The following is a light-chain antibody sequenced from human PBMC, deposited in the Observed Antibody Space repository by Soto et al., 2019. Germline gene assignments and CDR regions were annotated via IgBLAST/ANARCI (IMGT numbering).Light chain of an antibody. CDR3: QQRSNWLFT. J-gene: IGKJ3*01. CDR1: QSVSSY. Sequence: EIVLTQSPATLSLSPGERATLSCRASQSVSSYLAWYQQKPGQAPRLLIYDASNRATGIPARFSGRGSGTDFTLTISSLEPEDFAVYYCQQRSNWLFTFGPGTKVDI. CDR2: DAS. V-gene: IGKV3-11*01.